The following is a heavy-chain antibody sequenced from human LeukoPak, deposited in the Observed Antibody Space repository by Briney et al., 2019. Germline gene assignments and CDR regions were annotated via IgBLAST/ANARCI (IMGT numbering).Heavy chain of an antibody. CDR2: IYYSGST. CDR1: GGSISSGAYY. CDR3: ARVVTPQRRSRDGYNRSWYFDL. J-gene: IGHJ2*01. V-gene: IGHV4-30-4*01. Sequence: PSETLSLTCTVSGGSISSGAYYWSWIRQPPGKGLEWIGYIYYSGSTYYNPSLKSRVTISVDTSKNQFSLKLSSVTAADTAVYYCARVVTPQRRSRDGYNRSWYFDLWGRGTLVTVSS. D-gene: IGHD5-24*01.